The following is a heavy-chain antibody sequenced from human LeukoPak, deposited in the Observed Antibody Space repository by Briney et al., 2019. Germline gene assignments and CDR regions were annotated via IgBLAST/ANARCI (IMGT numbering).Heavy chain of an antibody. V-gene: IGHV4-34*01. CDR2: INHSGST. CDR1: GGSFSGYY. CDR3: ARGGEAIVVVVAATPSPAHYYGMDV. Sequence: SSETLSLTCAVYGGSFSGYYWSWIRQPPGKGLEWIGEINHSGSTNYNPSLKSRVTISVDTSKNQFSLKLSSVTAADTAVYYCARGGEAIVVVVAATPSPAHYYGMDVWGQGTTVTVSS. D-gene: IGHD2-15*01. J-gene: IGHJ6*02.